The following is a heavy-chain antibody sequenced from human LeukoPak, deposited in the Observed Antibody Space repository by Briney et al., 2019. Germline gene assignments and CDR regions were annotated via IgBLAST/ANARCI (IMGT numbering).Heavy chain of an antibody. CDR1: GGSISSYY. V-gene: IGHV4-59*01. CDR3: ARALWFKGYYYYYMDV. D-gene: IGHD3-10*01. Sequence: PSETLSLTCTVSGGSISSYYWSWIRQPPGKGLEWIGYIYYSGSTNYNPSLKSRVTISVDTSKNQFSLKLSSVTAADTAVYYCARALWFKGYYYYYMDVWGKGTTVTVSS. J-gene: IGHJ6*03. CDR2: IYYSGST.